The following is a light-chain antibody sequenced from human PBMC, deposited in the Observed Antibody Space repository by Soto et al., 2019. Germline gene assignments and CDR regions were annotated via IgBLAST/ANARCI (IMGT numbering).Light chain of an antibody. CDR2: KNN. J-gene: IGLJ3*02. CDR3: CSYAGRSSLM. CDR1: SSNIGSNT. V-gene: IGLV1-44*01. Sequence: QSVLTQPPSASGTPGQRVTISCSGSSSNIGSNTVNWYQQLPGTAPKLLIYKNNQRPSGVPDRFSGSKSDTSASLAISGLQSEDEADYYCCSYAGRSSLMFGGGTKLTVL.